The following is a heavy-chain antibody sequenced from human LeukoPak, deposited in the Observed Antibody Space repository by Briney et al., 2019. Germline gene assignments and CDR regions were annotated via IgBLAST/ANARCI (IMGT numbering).Heavy chain of an antibody. CDR1: GFTFSSYA. D-gene: IGHD3-16*02. Sequence: GGSLRLSCAASGFTFSSYAMSWVRQAPGKGLEWVSAISGSGGSTYCADSVKGRFTISRDNSKNTLYLQMNSLRAEDTAVYYCAKAGYDYVWGSYRSLSWFDPWGQGTLVTVSS. V-gene: IGHV3-23*01. CDR2: ISGSGGST. CDR3: AKAGYDYVWGSYRSLSWFDP. J-gene: IGHJ5*02.